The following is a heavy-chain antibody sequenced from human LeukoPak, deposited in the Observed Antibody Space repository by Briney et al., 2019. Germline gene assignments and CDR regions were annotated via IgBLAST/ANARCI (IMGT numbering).Heavy chain of an antibody. Sequence: GGSLRLSCSASGFTFSSYAMHWVRQAPGKGLEYVSAISSNGGSTYYADSVRGRFTISRDNSKNTLYLQMSSLRAEDTAVYYCARGSSGSYYRMDYWGQGTLVTVSS. V-gene: IGHV3-64D*06. D-gene: IGHD3-22*01. CDR3: ARGSSGSYYRMDY. CDR1: GFTFSSYA. J-gene: IGHJ4*02. CDR2: ISSNGGST.